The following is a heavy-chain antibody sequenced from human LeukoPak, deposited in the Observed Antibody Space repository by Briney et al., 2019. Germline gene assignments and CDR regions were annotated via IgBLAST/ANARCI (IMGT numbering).Heavy chain of an antibody. D-gene: IGHD3-10*01. V-gene: IGHV4-39*01. CDR3: ARQQSGSGSYYGMDV. CDR2: IYYSGST. Sequence: SETLSLTCTVSGGSISSSSYYWGWIRQPPGKGLEWIGSIYYSGSTYYNPSLKSRVTISVDTSKNQFSLKLSPVTAADTAVYYCARQQSGSGSYYGMDVWGQGTTVTVSS. CDR1: GGSISSSSYY. J-gene: IGHJ6*02.